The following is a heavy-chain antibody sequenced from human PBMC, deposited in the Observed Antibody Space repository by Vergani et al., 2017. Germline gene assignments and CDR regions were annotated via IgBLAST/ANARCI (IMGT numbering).Heavy chain of an antibody. D-gene: IGHD3-3*01. CDR1: GFTFNEYW. CDR3: ARARKFRFGVVWENWFDP. V-gene: IGHV3-74*01. J-gene: IGHJ5*02. CDR2: MNGDGDTI. Sequence: EVELVESGGGLVQPGGSLRLSCAASGFTFNEYWMHWARQVPGKGLVWVSGMNGDGDTISYADSVKGRFTISRDNAKNTLFLQMNSLRAEDTAVYYCARARKFRFGVVWENWFDPWWQETLVTISS.